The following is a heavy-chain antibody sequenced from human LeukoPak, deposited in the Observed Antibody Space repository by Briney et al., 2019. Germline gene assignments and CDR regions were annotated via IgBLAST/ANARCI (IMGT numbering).Heavy chain of an antibody. D-gene: IGHD6-19*01. V-gene: IGHV3-23*03. Sequence: GGSLRLSCAASGFTFSSYAMSWVRQAPGKGLEWVPVIYGGGSTYYADSVKGRFTISRDTPKNTSYLQMNSLRVEDTAVYYCASWPVGWYGEDSWGQGTLVTVSS. CDR1: GFTFSSYA. CDR3: ASWPVGWYGEDS. J-gene: IGHJ4*02. CDR2: IYGGGST.